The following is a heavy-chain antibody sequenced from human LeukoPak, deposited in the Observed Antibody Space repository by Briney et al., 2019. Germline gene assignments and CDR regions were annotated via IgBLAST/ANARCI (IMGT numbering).Heavy chain of an antibody. D-gene: IGHD6-6*01. CDR2: IYCSGNT. V-gene: IGHV4-59*01. Sequence: PSETLSLTCNVSGGPMNTYYWNWIRQPPGKGLEWIGFIYCSGNTKYNPSLSSRVTISIDTSRNHFSLRLSSVTPADTAKYYCARERLAARPGHFDYWGQGTLIAVSS. J-gene: IGHJ4*02. CDR1: GGPMNTYY. CDR3: ARERLAARPGHFDY.